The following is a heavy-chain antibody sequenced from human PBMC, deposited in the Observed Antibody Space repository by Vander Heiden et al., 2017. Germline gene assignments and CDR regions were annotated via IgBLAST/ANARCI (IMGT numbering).Heavy chain of an antibody. CDR1: GFTFSSYA. CDR2: ISVSSDT. D-gene: IGHD2-8*02. J-gene: IGHJ4*02. Sequence: EVQLLESGGGLVQLGGSLLLSSAASGFTFSSYAMHWVRQAPGKGLEWVSAISVSSDTYYPDSVKGRFTISRDNSKNTVYLQINSLRAEDTAIYYCAKRPGGNNPFDSWGQGTLVTVSS. V-gene: IGHV3-23*01. CDR3: AKRPGGNNPFDS.